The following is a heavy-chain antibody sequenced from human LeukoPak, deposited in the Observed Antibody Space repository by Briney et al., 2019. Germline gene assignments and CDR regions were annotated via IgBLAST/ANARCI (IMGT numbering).Heavy chain of an antibody. V-gene: IGHV3-23*01. CDR1: RFAFISFA. J-gene: IGHJ4*02. CDR2: ISGSGGVT. D-gene: IGHD2-2*01. CDR3: ASRVVVTAAIDY. Sequence: GSLRLASAPSRFAFISFAMSWVPQSPGKGLEGLSAISGSGGVTYYADSVKGRFTPSRDNSKNTLYLQMNSLRAHDTAVYYCASRVVVTAAIDYWGEGTLVTVSS.